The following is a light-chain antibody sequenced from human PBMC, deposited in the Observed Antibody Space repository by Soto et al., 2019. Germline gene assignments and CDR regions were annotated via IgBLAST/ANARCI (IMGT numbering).Light chain of an antibody. CDR3: SSYAGSKIYV. Sequence: QSALTQPPSASGSPGQSVTISCTGTSSDVGGYNYVSWYQQHPGKAPKLMIYEVSKRPSGVPDRFSGSKSGNTASLTVSGLQAEDEADYYCSSYAGSKIYVFGTGTKLTVL. V-gene: IGLV2-8*01. CDR2: EVS. J-gene: IGLJ1*01. CDR1: SSDVGGYNY.